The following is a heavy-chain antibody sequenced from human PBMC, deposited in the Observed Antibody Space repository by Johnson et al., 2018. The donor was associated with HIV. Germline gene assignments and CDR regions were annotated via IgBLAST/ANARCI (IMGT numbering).Heavy chain of an antibody. CDR3: ARDGYSSSSFGAFDI. CDR2: IRYDGSTQ. Sequence: QVQLVESGGGVVQPGGSLRLSCATSGFTFSNYAMHWVRQAPGKGLEWVAYIRYDGSTQSYADSVKGRFTISRDNSKNTLYLQMNSLRAEDTAVYYCARDGYSSSSFGAFDIWGQGTMVTVSS. D-gene: IGHD6-6*01. CDR1: GFTFSNYA. V-gene: IGHV3-30*02. J-gene: IGHJ3*02.